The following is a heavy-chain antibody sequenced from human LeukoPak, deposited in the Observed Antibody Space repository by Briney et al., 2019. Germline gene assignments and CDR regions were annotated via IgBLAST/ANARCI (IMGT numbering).Heavy chain of an antibody. D-gene: IGHD6-19*01. V-gene: IGHV3-23*01. CDR2: ISGSGGST. CDR3: AKDRIRGSGWYEADY. CDR1: GFTFISYA. Sequence: GGSLRLSCAASGFTFISYAMSWVRQAPGKGLEWVSAISGSGGSTYYADSVKGRFTISRDNSKNTLYLQMNSLRAEDTAVYYCAKDRIRGSGWYEADYWGQGTLVTVSS. J-gene: IGHJ4*02.